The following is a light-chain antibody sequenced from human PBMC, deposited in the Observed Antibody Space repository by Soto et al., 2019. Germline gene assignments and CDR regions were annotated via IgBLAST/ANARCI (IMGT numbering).Light chain of an antibody. Sequence: VQRTQALSTVSAGVRDGVTITCLSIESINTWLAWYQQKPGKVPKVLIYDASSLESGVPSRFSGSVSGTEFTLTISSLQPDDFATYYCQHNNGYSWTFGQGTKVDIK. V-gene: IGKV1-5*01. CDR3: QHNNGYSWT. J-gene: IGKJ1*01. CDR1: ESINTW. CDR2: DAS.